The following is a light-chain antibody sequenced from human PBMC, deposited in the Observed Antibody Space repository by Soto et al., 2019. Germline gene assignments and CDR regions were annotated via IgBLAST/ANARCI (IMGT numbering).Light chain of an antibody. V-gene: IGLV2-14*03. J-gene: IGLJ1*01. CDR3: SWLTSSMTNV. CDR1: CSDVVGYNY. Sequence: QSVLTQPASVSGSPGESITISCTGTCSDVVGYNYVSWYQHQPGKAPKLILYDVGDSASGVSYRYSGAKSGNPDSLNIARLQAADEADYFRSWLTSSMTNVFGSGTKVAV. CDR2: DVG.